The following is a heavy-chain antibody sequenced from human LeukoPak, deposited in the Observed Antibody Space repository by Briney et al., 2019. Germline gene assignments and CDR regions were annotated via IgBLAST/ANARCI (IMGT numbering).Heavy chain of an antibody. J-gene: IGHJ3*02. CDR1: GGSISSYY. D-gene: IGHD3-16*01. CDR2: IYYSGST. V-gene: IGHV4-59*08. Sequence: SETLSLTCTVSGGSISSYYWSWIRQPPGKGLEWIVYIYYSGSTNYNPSLKSRVTISVDTSKNQFSLKLSSVTAADTAVYYCASYTGSFKEHAFDIWGQGTMVTVSS. CDR3: ASYTGSFKEHAFDI.